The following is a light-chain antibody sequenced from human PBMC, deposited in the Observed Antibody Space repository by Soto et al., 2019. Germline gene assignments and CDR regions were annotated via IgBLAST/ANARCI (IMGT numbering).Light chain of an antibody. V-gene: IGKV3-20*01. J-gene: IGKJ1*01. CDR2: DTS. CDR3: QQYGSSGT. CDR1: QSISIN. Sequence: EIVLTQSPGTLSVSPGDGVTLSCRASQSISINLAWYQHKPGQTPRLLIYDTSTRATGIPDRFSGSGSGTDFTLTISRLEPEDFAVYYCQQYGSSGTFGQGTKVDIK.